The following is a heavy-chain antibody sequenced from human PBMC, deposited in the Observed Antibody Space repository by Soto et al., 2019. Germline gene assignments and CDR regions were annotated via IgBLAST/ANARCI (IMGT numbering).Heavy chain of an antibody. V-gene: IGHV4-39*01. CDR3: ARRNPSSPYFDY. D-gene: IGHD4-4*01. J-gene: IGHJ4*02. CDR2: IYHTGTT. Sequence: QLQLQESGPGLVKPSETLSLTCTVSGDSISSSTYFWGWIRQPPGKGLEWIGSIYHTGTTYYNPSLNSPVIMSVDTSKNQFSLAVNSVTAADTAVYYCARRNPSSPYFDYWGRGTLVTVSS. CDR1: GDSISSSTYF.